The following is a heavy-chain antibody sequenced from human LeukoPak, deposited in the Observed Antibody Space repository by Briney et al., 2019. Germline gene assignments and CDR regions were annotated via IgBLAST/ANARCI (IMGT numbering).Heavy chain of an antibody. V-gene: IGHV1-69*04. Sequence: GASVKVSCKASGGTFSSYAISRVRQAPGQGLEWMGRIIPILGIANYAQKFQGRVTITADKSTSTAYMELSSLRSEDTAVYYCASTWDSGGYDYYYYGMDVWGQGTTVTVSS. D-gene: IGHD3-22*01. J-gene: IGHJ6*02. CDR2: IIPILGIA. CDR3: ASTWDSGGYDYYYYGMDV. CDR1: GGTFSSYA.